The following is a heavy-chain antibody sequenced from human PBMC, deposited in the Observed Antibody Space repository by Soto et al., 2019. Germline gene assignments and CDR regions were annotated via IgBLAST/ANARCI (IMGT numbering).Heavy chain of an antibody. Sequence: GGSLRLSCAASGFTFSSFTMNWVRQAPGKGLEWVSSISSGSSYIYYADSVKGRFTMSRDNAKNSLYLQMNSLRAEDTAVYYCAKANYDFWSGYDTWNYDYYYGMDVWGQGTPVTVSS. D-gene: IGHD3-3*01. CDR2: ISSGSSYI. J-gene: IGHJ6*02. CDR3: AKANYDFWSGYDTWNYDYYYGMDV. CDR1: GFTFSSFT. V-gene: IGHV3-21*06.